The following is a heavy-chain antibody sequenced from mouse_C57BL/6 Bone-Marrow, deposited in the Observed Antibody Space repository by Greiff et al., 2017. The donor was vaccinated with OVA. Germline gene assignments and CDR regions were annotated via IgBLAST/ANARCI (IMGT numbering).Heavy chain of an antibody. CDR1: GFTFSDYY. Sequence: EVHLVESGGGLVQPGGSLKLSCAASGFTFSDYYMYWVRQTPEKRLEWVAYISNGGGSTYYPDTVKGRFTISRDNAKNTLYLQMSRLKSEDTAMYYCARRNYYDLDYWGQGTTLTVSS. D-gene: IGHD2-4*01. CDR2: ISNGGGST. V-gene: IGHV5-12*01. CDR3: ARRNYYDLDY. J-gene: IGHJ2*01.